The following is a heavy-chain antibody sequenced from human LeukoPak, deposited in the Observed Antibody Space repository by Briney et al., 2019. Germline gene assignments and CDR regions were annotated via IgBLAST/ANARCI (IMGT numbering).Heavy chain of an antibody. V-gene: IGHV3-23*01. CDR2: ISDSGGTT. J-gene: IGHJ5*02. D-gene: IGHD2-2*01. Sequence: GGSLRLSCAASGFTFSSYAMSWVRQAPGKGLEWVSAISDSGGTTYYADSVKGRFTISRDNSKNTLYLQMNSLRGEDTAVYYCAKLTRGYCSSTACPNWFDPWGQGTLVTVSS. CDR3: AKLTRGYCSSTACPNWFDP. CDR1: GFTFSSYA.